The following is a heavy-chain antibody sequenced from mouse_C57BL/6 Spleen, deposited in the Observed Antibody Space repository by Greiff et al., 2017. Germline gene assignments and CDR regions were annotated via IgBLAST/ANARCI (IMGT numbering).Heavy chain of an antibody. V-gene: IGHV5-9-1*02. J-gene: IGHJ1*03. CDR1: GFTFSSYA. CDR3: TRDGGGTGYFDV. D-gene: IGHD4-1*01. Sequence: EVKLVESGEGLVKPGGSLKLSCAASGFTFSSYAMSWVRQTPEKRLEWVAYISSGGDYIYYADTVKGRFTISRDNARNTLYLQMSSLKSEDTAMYYCTRDGGGTGYFDVWGTGTTVTVSS. CDR2: ISSGGDYI.